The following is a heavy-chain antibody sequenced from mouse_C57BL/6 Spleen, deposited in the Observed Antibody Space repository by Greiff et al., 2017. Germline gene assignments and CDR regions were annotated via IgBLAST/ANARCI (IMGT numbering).Heavy chain of an antibody. CDR1: GFTFSSYA. D-gene: IGHD1-1*01. CDR3: TRDAFYYGSSYDAMDY. V-gene: IGHV5-9-1*02. Sequence: EVQRVESGEGLVKPGGSLKLSCAASGFTFSSYAMSWVRQTPKKRLEWVAYISSGGDYIYYADTVKGRFTISRDNARNTLYLQMSSLKSEDTAMYYCTRDAFYYGSSYDAMDYWGQGTSVTVSS. J-gene: IGHJ4*01. CDR2: ISSGGDYI.